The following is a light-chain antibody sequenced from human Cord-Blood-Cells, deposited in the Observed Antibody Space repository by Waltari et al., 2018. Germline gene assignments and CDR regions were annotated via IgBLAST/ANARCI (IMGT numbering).Light chain of an antibody. J-gene: IGLJ2*01. CDR3: SSYAGSNNLGVV. Sequence: QSALTQPASVSGSPGQSITISCTGTSSDVGGYNYVSWYQQHPGKAPKLMIYDVSKRPSGVPDRFSGSKSGNTASLTVSGLQAEDEADYYCSSYAGSNNLGVVFGGGTKLTVL. CDR2: DVS. CDR1: SSDVGGYNY. V-gene: IGLV2-8*01.